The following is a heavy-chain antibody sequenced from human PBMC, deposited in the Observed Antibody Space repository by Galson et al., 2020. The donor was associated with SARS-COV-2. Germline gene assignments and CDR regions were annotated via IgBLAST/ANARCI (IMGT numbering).Heavy chain of an antibody. CDR1: GYTFSNYW. J-gene: IGHJ6*02. Sequence: AGSLRLSCAASGYTFSNYWMHWVRQAPGKGLVWVSRINGDGRSRTYADSVKGRFTISRDSAKKTVSLQMNSLRAEDTAVYYCATQEFYYGSSCYEESDYGMAVWGQGTTVTVSS. V-gene: IGHV3-74*01. CDR2: INGDGRSR. D-gene: IGHD3-22*01. CDR3: ATQEFYYGSSCYEESDYGMAV.